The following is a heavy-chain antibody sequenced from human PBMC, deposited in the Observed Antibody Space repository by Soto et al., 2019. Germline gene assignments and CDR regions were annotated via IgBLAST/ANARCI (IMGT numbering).Heavy chain of an antibody. Sequence: PGGSLRLSCAASGFTFSSYSMNWVRQAPGKGLEWVSYISSSSSTIYYADSVKGRFTISRDNAKNSLYLQMNSLRAEDTAVYYCARAPWGVHTAYYYYYYYMDVWGKGTTVTVSS. CDR1: GFTFSSYS. D-gene: IGHD7-27*01. V-gene: IGHV3-48*01. CDR3: ARAPWGVHTAYYYYYYYMDV. J-gene: IGHJ6*03. CDR2: ISSSSSTI.